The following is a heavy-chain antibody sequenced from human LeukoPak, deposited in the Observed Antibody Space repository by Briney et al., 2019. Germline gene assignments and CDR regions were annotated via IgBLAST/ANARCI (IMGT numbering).Heavy chain of an antibody. CDR1: GGSFSGYY. D-gene: IGHD6-19*01. J-gene: IGHJ4*02. V-gene: IGHV4-34*01. CDR2: INHSGST. Sequence: SETLSLTCAVYGGSFSGYYWSWIRQPPGKGLEWIGEINHSGSTNYNPSLTSRVTISVDTSKNQFSLKLSSVTAADTAVYYCARPTRGYSSGWTIDYWGQGTLVTVSS. CDR3: ARPTRGYSSGWTIDY.